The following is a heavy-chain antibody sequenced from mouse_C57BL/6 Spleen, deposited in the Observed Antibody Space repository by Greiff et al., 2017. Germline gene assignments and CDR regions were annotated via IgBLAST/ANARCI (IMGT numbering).Heavy chain of an antibody. J-gene: IGHJ1*03. CDR2: IDPGSGGT. Sequence: QVQLQQPGAELVKPGASVKMSCKASGYTFTSYWITWVKQRPGQGLEWIGDIDPGSGGTNYNEKFKSKATLTVDTSSSTAYMQLSSLTSEDSAVYYCGRFQAAEYLEGWGTGTTVTVSS. V-gene: IGHV1-55*01. CDR3: GRFQAAEYLEG. CDR1: GYTFTSYW.